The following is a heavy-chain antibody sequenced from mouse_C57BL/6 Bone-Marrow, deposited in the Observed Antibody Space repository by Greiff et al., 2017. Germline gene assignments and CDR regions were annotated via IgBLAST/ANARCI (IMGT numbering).Heavy chain of an antibody. V-gene: IGHV5-4*03. D-gene: IGHD4-1*02. CDR1: GFTFSSYA. CDR2: ISDGGSYT. J-gene: IGHJ3*01. CDR3: ARASTFSWFAY. Sequence: DVMLVESGGGLVKPGGSLKLSCAASGFTFSSYAMSWVRQTPEKRLEWVATISDGGSYTYYPDNVKGRFTISRDNAKNNLYLQMSHLKSEDTAMYYCARASTFSWFAYWGQGTLVTVSA.